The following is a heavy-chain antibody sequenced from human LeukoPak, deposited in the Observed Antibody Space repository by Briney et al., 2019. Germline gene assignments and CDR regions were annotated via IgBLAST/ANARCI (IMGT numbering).Heavy chain of an antibody. J-gene: IGHJ4*02. CDR3: ARDEGDYDILTGYYKSLKYFDY. CDR1: GYTFPNYG. Sequence: ASVKVSCKASGYTFPNYGISWVRQAPGQGLEWMGWISPYNAKTNYVQKFRGRVTMTTDTSTSTAYMELRSLRSDDTAVYYCARDEGDYDILTGYYKSLKYFDYWGQGTLVTVSS. V-gene: IGHV1-18*01. CDR2: ISPYNAKT. D-gene: IGHD3-9*01.